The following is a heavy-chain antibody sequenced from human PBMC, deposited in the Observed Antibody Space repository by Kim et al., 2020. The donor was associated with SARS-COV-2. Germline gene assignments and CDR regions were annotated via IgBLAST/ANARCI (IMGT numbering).Heavy chain of an antibody. D-gene: IGHD3-10*01. Sequence: GRFTISRDNSKNKLYLQMNSLRAEDPAVYYCARDGSGSSEYYYYYYGMDVWGQGTTVTVSS. V-gene: IGHV3-53*01. J-gene: IGHJ6*02. CDR3: ARDGSGSSEYYYYYYGMDV.